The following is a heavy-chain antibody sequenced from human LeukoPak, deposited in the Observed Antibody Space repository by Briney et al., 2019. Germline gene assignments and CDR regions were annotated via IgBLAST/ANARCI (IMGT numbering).Heavy chain of an antibody. V-gene: IGHV4-59*08. CDR3: AIRSGRNYYGVDV. CDR2: AYYTGST. D-gene: IGHD1-26*01. Sequence: SATLSLTCTVSGGSISGYYWNWIRPPPGRGLEWIGHAYYTGSTSYNPSLKSRGTISVDTSKNQFSLTLSSVAAADTAVYYCAIRSGRNYYGVDVWGQGTTVTVPS. CDR1: GGSISGYY. J-gene: IGHJ6*02.